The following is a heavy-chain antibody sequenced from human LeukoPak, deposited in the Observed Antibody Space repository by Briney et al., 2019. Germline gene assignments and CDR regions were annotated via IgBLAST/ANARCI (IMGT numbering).Heavy chain of an antibody. D-gene: IGHD4-23*01. CDR1: GFTFSSFS. CDR3: ARDPNRLADYGGDYFDH. CDR2: ISNDGSHR. Sequence: GGSLRLSCAASGFTFSSFSMRWVRQAPGNGLEWVAVISNDGSHRYYADSVKGRFTISRDNSKNTLSLEMNTLRPEDTALFYGARDPNRLADYGGDYFDHWGQGTLVTVSS. V-gene: IGHV3-30*04. J-gene: IGHJ4*02.